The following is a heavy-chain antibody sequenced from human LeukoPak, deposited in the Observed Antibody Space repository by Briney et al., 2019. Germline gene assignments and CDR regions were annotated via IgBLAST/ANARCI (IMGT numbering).Heavy chain of an antibody. D-gene: IGHD3-22*01. CDR2: INPNSGGT. CDR1: GYTFTGYY. V-gene: IGHV1-2*02. J-gene: IGHJ2*01. CDR3: ARGSSGYYLKRTYWYFDL. Sequence: ASVTVSCKASGYTFTGYYMHWVRQAPEQGLEWMGWINPNSGGTNYAQKFQGRVTMTRDTSISTAYMELSRLRSDDTAVYYCARGSSGYYLKRTYWYFDLWGRGTLVTVSS.